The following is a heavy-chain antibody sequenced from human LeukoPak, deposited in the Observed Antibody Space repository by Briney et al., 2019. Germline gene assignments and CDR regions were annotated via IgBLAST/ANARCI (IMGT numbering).Heavy chain of an antibody. J-gene: IGHJ4*02. CDR2: IKSKTDGGTT. CDR1: GFTFSNAW. V-gene: IGHV3-15*01. CDR3: TTGVGSSSWYPYYFDY. Sequence: GGSLRLSCAASGFTFSNAWMSWVRQAPGKGLEWVGRIKSKTDGGTTDYAAPVKGRFTISRDDSKNTLYLQMNSLKTEDTAVYYCTTGVGSSSWYPYYFDYWGQGTLVTVSS. D-gene: IGHD6-13*01.